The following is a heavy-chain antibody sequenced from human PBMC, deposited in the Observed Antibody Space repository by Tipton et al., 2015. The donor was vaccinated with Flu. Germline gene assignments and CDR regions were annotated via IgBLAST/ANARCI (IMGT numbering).Heavy chain of an antibody. D-gene: IGHD2-21*02. CDR1: GGSISTTSYY. CDR3: ARLPPESGGHYPDHVFDI. V-gene: IGHV4-39*01. J-gene: IGHJ3*02. Sequence: TLSLTCTVSGGSISTTSYYWGWIRLPPGKGLEWIGSIFYTGTTYYNASLKSRVTISADTSKNQFSLKLTSVTAADTAVYYCARLPPESGGHYPDHVFDIWGQGTMVTVSS. CDR2: IFYTGTT.